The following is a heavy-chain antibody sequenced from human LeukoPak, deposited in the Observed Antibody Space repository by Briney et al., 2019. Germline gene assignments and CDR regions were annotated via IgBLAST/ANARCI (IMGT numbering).Heavy chain of an antibody. D-gene: IGHD3-22*01. CDR2: INPNSGGT. CDR1: GYTFTGYY. Sequence: ASVKVSCKASGYTFTGYYMHWVRQAPGQGLEWMGWINPNSGGTNYAQKFQGRVTMTRDTSISTAYMELSRLRSDDTAVYYCARSRDYYDSSGFGYWGQGTLVTVSS. J-gene: IGHJ4*02. V-gene: IGHV1-2*02. CDR3: ARSRDYYDSSGFGY.